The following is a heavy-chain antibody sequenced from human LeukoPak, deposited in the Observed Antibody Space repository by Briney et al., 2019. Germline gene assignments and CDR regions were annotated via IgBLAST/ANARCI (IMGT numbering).Heavy chain of an antibody. CDR2: INHSGST. D-gene: IGHD3-10*01. V-gene: IGHV4-34*01. CDR3: ARVVRGGDYIDY. J-gene: IGHJ4*02. CDR1: GGSFSGYY. Sequence: SETLSLTCAVYGGSFSGYYWSWIRQPPGKGLEWIGEINHSGSTNYNPSLKSRVTISVDTSKNQFSLKLSSVTAADTAVYYCARVVRGGDYIDYWGQGTLVTVSS.